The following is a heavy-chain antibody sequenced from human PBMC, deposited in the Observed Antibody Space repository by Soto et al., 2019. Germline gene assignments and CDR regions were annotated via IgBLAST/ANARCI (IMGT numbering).Heavy chain of an antibody. Sequence: GGSLRLSCAASGFTFSSYAMSWVRQAPGKGLEWVSAISGSGGSTYYADSVKGRFTISRDNSKNTLYLQMNSLRAEDTAVYYCAKAPNGMGSGSYEGAAVDFDYWGQGTLVTVSS. D-gene: IGHD1-26*01. CDR1: GFTFSSYA. CDR2: ISGSGGST. V-gene: IGHV3-23*01. J-gene: IGHJ4*02. CDR3: AKAPNGMGSGSYEGAAVDFDY.